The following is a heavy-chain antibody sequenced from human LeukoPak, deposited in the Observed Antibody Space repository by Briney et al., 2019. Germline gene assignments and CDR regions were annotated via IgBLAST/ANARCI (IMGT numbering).Heavy chain of an antibody. D-gene: IGHD3-16*02. CDR1: GGSFSGYY. J-gene: IGHJ5*02. CDR2: INHSGST. Sequence: SETLSLTCAVYGGSFSGYYWSWIRQPPGKGLEWIGEINHSGSTNYNPSLKSRVTISVDTSKNQFSLNLSSVTAAVTAVYYCAREGSYVWGSSRSFDPWGQGTLVTVSS. CDR3: AREGSYVWGSSRSFDP. V-gene: IGHV4-34*01.